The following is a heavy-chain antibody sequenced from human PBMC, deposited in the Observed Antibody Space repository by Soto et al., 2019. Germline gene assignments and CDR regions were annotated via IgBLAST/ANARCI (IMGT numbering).Heavy chain of an antibody. Sequence: QITLKESGTTLVNPTQTLTLTCTFSGFSLTTGGVGVGWIRQPPGKALEWLALIYWDDDKRYSPSLKSRLTITKDTSKNQVVLTLPNMDPVDTATFYCAHVFNSNSGSYRYFDYWGQGTLVTVSS. J-gene: IGHJ4*02. CDR3: AHVFNSNSGSYRYFDY. D-gene: IGHD3-16*02. CDR1: GFSLTTGGVG. CDR2: IYWDDDK. V-gene: IGHV2-5*02.